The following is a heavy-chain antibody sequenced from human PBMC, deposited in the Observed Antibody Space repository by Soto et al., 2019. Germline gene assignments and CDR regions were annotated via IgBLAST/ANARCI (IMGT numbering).Heavy chain of an antibody. D-gene: IGHD3-9*01. V-gene: IGHV4-30-2*01. CDR1: GGSISSGGYS. CDR3: ARHPGYYDILTGYTTYYFDY. CDR2: IYHSGST. Sequence: PSETLSLTCAVSGGSISSGGYSWSWIRQPPGEGLEWIGYIYHSGSTYYNPSLKSRVTISVDRSKNQFSLKLSSVTAADTAVYYCARHPGYYDILTGYTTYYFDYWGQGILVTVSS. J-gene: IGHJ4*02.